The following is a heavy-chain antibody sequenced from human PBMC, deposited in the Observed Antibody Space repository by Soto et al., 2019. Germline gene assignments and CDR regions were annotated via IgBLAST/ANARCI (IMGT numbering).Heavy chain of an antibody. CDR3: VRASWSGSYRRLDY. V-gene: IGHV4-4*02. Sequence: SETLSLTCAVSGASIISSNWWSWVRQPPGKRLEWIGEVYHSESTNFNPSLKSRVTMSVDKSKNQVFLNLISVTAADTAFYYCVRASWSGSYRRLDYWGRGTLVTVSS. CDR1: GASIISSNW. CDR2: VYHSEST. D-gene: IGHD1-26*01. J-gene: IGHJ4*02.